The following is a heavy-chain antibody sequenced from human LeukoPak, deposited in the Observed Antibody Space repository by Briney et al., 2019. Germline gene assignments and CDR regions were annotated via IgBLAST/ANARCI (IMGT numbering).Heavy chain of an antibody. Sequence: SVKVSCEASGDTFSSYAISWVRQAPGQGLEWMGRIIPILGIANYAQKFQGRVTITAGKSTSTDYMELSSLRSEDTAVYYCASARVGSSSWPFDYWGQGTLVTVSS. V-gene: IGHV1-69*04. D-gene: IGHD6-13*01. CDR3: ASARVGSSSWPFDY. CDR1: GDTFSSYA. CDR2: IIPILGIA. J-gene: IGHJ4*02.